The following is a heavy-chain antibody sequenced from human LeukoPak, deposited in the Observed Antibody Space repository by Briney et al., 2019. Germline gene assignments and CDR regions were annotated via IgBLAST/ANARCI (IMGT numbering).Heavy chain of an antibody. CDR2: IYNSGST. J-gene: IGHJ4*02. CDR3: ARNASTGYFDY. V-gene: IGHV4-38-2*01. D-gene: IGHD3-16*01. CDR1: GYSVSNTYY. Sequence: SETLSLTCGVSGYSVSNTYYWGWIRQPPGKGLEWIGSIYNSGSTYYNPSLKSRVTISVDTSKNQFSLKLSSVTAADTAVYYCARNASTGYFDYWGQGTLVTVSS.